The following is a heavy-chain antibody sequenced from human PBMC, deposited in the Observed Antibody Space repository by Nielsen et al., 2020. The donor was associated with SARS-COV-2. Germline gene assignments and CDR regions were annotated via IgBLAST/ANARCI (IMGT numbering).Heavy chain of an antibody. D-gene: IGHD6-6*01. J-gene: IGHJ4*02. CDR1: GFTFSSYA. V-gene: IGHV3-23*01. CDR2: ISGSGGST. Sequence: GESLKISCAASGFTFSSYAMSWVRQAPGKGLEWVSAISGSGGSTYYADSVKGRFTISRDNSKNTLYLQMNSLRAEDTAVYYCAKDQTMSIAARREFDYWGQGTLVTVSS. CDR3: AKDQTMSIAARREFDY.